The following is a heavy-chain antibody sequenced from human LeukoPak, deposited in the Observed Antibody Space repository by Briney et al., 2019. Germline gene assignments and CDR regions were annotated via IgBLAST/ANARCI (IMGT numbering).Heavy chain of an antibody. CDR3: ARRNWVFDY. V-gene: IGHV4-34*01. CDR2: INHSGST. D-gene: IGHD7-27*01. J-gene: IGHJ4*02. Sequence: PSETLSLTCAVYGGSFSGYYWSWIRQPPGKGLEWIGEINHSGSTNYNPSLKSRVTISVDTSKNQFSLKLSSVTAADTAVYYCARRNWVFDYWGQGTLVTVSS. CDR1: GGSFSGYY.